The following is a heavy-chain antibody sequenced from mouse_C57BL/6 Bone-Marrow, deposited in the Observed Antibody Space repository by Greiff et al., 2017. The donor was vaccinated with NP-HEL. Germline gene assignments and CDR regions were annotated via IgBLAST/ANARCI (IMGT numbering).Heavy chain of an antibody. CDR1: GYAFTNYL. CDR2: INPGSGGT. J-gene: IGHJ1*03. V-gene: IGHV1-54*01. Sequence: QVQLKQSGAELVRPGTSVKVSCKASGYAFTNYLIEWVKQRPGQGLEWIGVINPGSGGTNYNEKFKGKATLTADKSSSTAYMQLSSLTSEDSAVYFCASFKEGYFDVWGTGTTVTVSS. CDR3: ASFKEGYFDV.